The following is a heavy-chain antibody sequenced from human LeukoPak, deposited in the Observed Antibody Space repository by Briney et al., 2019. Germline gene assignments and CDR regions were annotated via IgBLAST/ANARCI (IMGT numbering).Heavy chain of an antibody. D-gene: IGHD6-25*01. CDR3: ARDGPSGGGY. V-gene: IGHV4-34*01. Sequence: SETLSLTCAVYSGSFSGYYWSWIRQPPGKGLEWIGEINHSGSTNYNPSLKSRVTISVDTSKNQFSLKLSSVTAADTAVYYCARDGPSGGGYWGQGTLVTVSS. CDR1: SGSFSGYY. CDR2: INHSGST. J-gene: IGHJ4*02.